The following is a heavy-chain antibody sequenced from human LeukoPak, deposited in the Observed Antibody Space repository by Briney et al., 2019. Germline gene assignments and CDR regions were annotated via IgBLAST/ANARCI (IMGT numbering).Heavy chain of an antibody. Sequence: PGGSLRLSCAVSGFTFSSYSMNWVRQAPGKGLEWVSYISNSSTSIYSADSVKGRFTVSRDNTKNSLYLQMNGLRAEDTAVYYCARDQLTGTTDYWGQGTLVTVSS. D-gene: IGHD1-1*01. CDR3: ARDQLTGTTDY. J-gene: IGHJ4*02. CDR2: ISNSSTSI. CDR1: GFTFSSYS. V-gene: IGHV3-48*04.